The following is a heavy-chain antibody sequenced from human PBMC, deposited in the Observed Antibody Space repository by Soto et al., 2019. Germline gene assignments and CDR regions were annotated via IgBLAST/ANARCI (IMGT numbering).Heavy chain of an antibody. V-gene: IGHV3-64*01. CDR1: GFTFSSYA. CDR3: ARNGDSGYYFDY. J-gene: IGHJ4*02. Sequence: GGSLRLSCAASGFTFSSYAMHWVRQAPGKGLQYVSVISTNGGSTYYANSVKGRFTISRDNSKNTLYLQMGSLRAEDMAVYYCARNGDSGYYFDYWGQGTLVTVSS. D-gene: IGHD3-22*01. CDR2: ISTNGGST.